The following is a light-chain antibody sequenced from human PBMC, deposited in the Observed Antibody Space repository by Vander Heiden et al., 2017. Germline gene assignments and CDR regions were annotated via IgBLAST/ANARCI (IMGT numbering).Light chain of an antibody. J-gene: IGLJ2*01. Sequence: HSVLTQPPSVPATPGQTVTISCSGSSNNIESNFVSWYQQFPGAPPKVVIYDNDKRPSGIPDRFSGSKSGTSATLHISGLQTGDEGDYFCAAWDITLTVVFGGGTRLTVL. CDR3: AAWDITLTVV. CDR2: DND. V-gene: IGLV1-51*01. CDR1: SNNIESNF.